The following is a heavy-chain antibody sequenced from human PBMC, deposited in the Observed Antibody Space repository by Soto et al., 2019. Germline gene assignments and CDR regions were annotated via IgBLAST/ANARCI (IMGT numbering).Heavy chain of an antibody. Sequence: QVQLQESGPGLVKPSGTLSLTCAVSGGSISSSNWWSWVRQPPGKGLEWIGEIYHSGSTNYNPSLKSRGTIPVDKSKNQFSLKLTSVTAADPAVYYCARAAMGGSSGPFDYWGQGTLVTVSS. CDR2: IYHSGST. CDR1: GGSISSSNW. CDR3: ARAAMGGSSGPFDY. D-gene: IGHD6-13*01. V-gene: IGHV4-4*02. J-gene: IGHJ4*02.